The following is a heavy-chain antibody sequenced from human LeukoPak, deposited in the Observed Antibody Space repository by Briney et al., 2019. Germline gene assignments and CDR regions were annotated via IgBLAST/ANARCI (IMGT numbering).Heavy chain of an antibody. Sequence: ASVKVSCKASGYTFTGYYMHWVRQAPGQGLEWMEWVNPNSGGTNYAQKFQGRVTMTRDTSISTAYMELSRLRSDDTAVYYCARVPPSGYDRDNWFDPWGQGTLVTVSS. CDR1: GYTFTGYY. D-gene: IGHD5-12*01. CDR2: VNPNSGGT. J-gene: IGHJ5*02. CDR3: ARVPPSGYDRDNWFDP. V-gene: IGHV1-2*02.